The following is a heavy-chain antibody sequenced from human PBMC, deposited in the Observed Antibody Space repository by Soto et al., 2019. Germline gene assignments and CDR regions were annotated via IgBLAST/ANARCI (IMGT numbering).Heavy chain of an antibody. CDR1: AGSITNYY. D-gene: IGHD1-1*01. J-gene: IGHJ4*02. CDR2: IHHTGSS. V-gene: IGHV4-59*01. CDR3: AKWNEMKRSFDD. Sequence: QVQLQESGPGLVKPSETLSLTCTVSAGSITNYYWNWIRQPPEKGLEWIGFIHHTGSSMSNPSLRSRLTMSVDRTEGKISLNLRAVTAADTAVYYCAKWNEMKRSFDDWGQGILVTVSS.